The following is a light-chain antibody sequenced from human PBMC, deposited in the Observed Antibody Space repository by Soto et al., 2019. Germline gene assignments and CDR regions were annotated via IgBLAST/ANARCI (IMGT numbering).Light chain of an antibody. CDR2: TAY. J-gene: IGKJ3*01. CDR1: QRLFSF. CDR3: QHTYSAPFT. V-gene: IGKV1-39*01. Sequence: DIQMTQSPSSLSASVGDSVTLTCRASQRLFSFLNWYQQAPGRAPKLLISTAYKLQSGVPSRFSGSESGTEFTLTISSLQHEDFAIYFCQHTYSAPFTFGPGTKVDVK.